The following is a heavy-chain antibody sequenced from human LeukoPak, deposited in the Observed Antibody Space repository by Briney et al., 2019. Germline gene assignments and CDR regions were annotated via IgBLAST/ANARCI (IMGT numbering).Heavy chain of an antibody. J-gene: IGHJ4*02. CDR3: ERDFRAKFGGVMASAFDY. V-gene: IGHV1-3*01. D-gene: IGHD3-16*01. CDR1: GYTFTSYA. Sequence: GASVKVFCKASGYTFTSYAMHWVRQARGHRLEWMAWINAGNGNTKYSQKFQGRVTITRDTSASTVYMELRSLRSEDTAVYYCERDFRAKFGGVMASAFDYWGQGTLVTVSP. CDR2: INAGNGNT.